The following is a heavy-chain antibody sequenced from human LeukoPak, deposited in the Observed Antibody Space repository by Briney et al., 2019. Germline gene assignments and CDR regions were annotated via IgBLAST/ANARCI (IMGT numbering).Heavy chain of an antibody. CDR3: ASEVHGIVVDYWYYFDY. V-gene: IGHV1-2*02. CDR2: INPNSGGT. Sequence: GASVKVSCKASGYTFTGYYMHWVRQAPGQGLEWMGWINPNSGGTNYAQKFQGRVTMTRDTSISTAYMELSRLRSDDTAVYYCASEVHGIVVDYWYYFDYWGQGTLVTVSS. CDR1: GYTFTGYY. J-gene: IGHJ4*02. D-gene: IGHD3-22*01.